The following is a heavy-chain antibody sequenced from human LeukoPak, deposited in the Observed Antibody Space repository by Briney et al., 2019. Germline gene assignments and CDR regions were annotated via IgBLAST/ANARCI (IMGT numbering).Heavy chain of an antibody. CDR1: GFTFSSYG. Sequence: GRSLRLSCAASGFTFSSYGMHWVRQAPGKGLEWVAVISYDGSNKYYADSVKGRFTISRDNSKNTLYLQMNSLRAEDTAVYYCAKAEGIAAAGTIDYWGQGTLVTVSS. D-gene: IGHD6-13*01. V-gene: IGHV3-30*18. CDR3: AKAEGIAAAGTIDY. J-gene: IGHJ4*02. CDR2: ISYDGSNK.